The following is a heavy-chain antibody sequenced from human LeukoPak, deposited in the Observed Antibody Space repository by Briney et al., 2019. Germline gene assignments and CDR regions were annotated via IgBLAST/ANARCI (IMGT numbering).Heavy chain of an antibody. CDR3: ANNYSSSWRFDH. CDR2: IYTSGST. CDR1: GGSISSYY. D-gene: IGHD6-13*01. J-gene: IGHJ4*02. V-gene: IGHV4-4*07. Sequence: SETLSLTCTVSGGSISSYYWSWIRQPAGKGLEWIGRIYTSGSTNYNPSLKSRVTMSVDTSKNQFSLKLSSVTAADTAVYYCANNYSSSWRFDHWGQGTLVTVSS.